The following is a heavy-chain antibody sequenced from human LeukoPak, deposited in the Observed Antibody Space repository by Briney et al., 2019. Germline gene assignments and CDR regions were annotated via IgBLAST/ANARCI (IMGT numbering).Heavy chain of an antibody. Sequence: PSQTLSLTCTVSGGSISSGGYYWSWIRQHPGKGLEWIGYIYYSGSTYYNPSLKSRVTISVDTSKNQFSLKLSSVTAADTAVYYCARVWLDYYDSSGYVFDYWGQGTLVTVSS. D-gene: IGHD3-22*01. CDR2: IYYSGST. V-gene: IGHV4-31*03. J-gene: IGHJ4*02. CDR3: ARVWLDYYDSSGYVFDY. CDR1: GGSISSGGYY.